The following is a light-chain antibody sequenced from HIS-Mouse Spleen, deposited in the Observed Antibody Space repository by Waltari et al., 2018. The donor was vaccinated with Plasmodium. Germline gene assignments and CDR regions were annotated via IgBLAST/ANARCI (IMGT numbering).Light chain of an antibody. CDR3: QQRNSYPYT. CDR1: QGISSY. J-gene: IGKJ2*01. Sequence: DIQLTQSPSFLSASVGDRVTITCRASQGISSYLAWYQQKPGKAPKLLIYAASTLQSGVPSRFSGSGAGTGFTLTNSSLQPEDFATYYCQQRNSYPYTFGQRTKLEIK. CDR2: AAS. V-gene: IGKV1-9*01.